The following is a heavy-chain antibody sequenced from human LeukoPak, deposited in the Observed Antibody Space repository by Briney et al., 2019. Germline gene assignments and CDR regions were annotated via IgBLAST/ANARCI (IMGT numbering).Heavy chain of an antibody. CDR3: ARGSRNYNNYEGADY. CDR2: INHSGDT. V-gene: IGHV4-34*01. CDR1: GGAFSGYY. Sequence: PSETLSLTCAVYGGAFSGYYWSWIRQPPGKGLEWIGEINHSGDTKYNPSLKSRVSMSVDVSKDQFSLKLTSLTAADTAVYYCARGSRNYNNYEGADYWGQGTLVTVSP. D-gene: IGHD4-11*01. J-gene: IGHJ4*02.